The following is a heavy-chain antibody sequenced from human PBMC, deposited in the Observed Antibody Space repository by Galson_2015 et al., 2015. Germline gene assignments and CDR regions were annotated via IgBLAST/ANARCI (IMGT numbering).Heavy chain of an antibody. CDR2: ISSSGSTI. J-gene: IGHJ5*02. V-gene: IGHV3-48*03. CDR3: ANLYCSGGSCRNWFDP. D-gene: IGHD2-15*01. Sequence: SLRLSCAASGFTFSSYEMNWVRQAPGKGLEWVSHISSSGSTIYYADSVKGRFTISRDNAKNSLYLQMNSLGAEDTAVYYCANLYCSGGSCRNWFDPWGQGTLVTVSS. CDR1: GFTFSSYE.